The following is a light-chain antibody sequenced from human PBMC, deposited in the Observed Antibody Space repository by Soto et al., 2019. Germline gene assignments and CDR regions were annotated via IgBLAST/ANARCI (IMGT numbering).Light chain of an antibody. J-gene: IGKJ3*01. CDR3: QQYATTPFT. CDR2: GAS. CDR1: QSVGSNY. V-gene: IGKV3-20*01. Sequence: EIVLTQSPGTLSLSLVERATVSGMASQSVGSNYLAWYQRKPGQAPRLLIYGASSRATGIPDRFSGSGSGTDFTLTISRLEPEDFSVYYCQQYATTPFTFGPGTKVDIK.